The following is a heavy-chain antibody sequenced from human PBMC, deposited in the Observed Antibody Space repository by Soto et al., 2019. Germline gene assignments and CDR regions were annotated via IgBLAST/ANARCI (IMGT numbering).Heavy chain of an antibody. V-gene: IGHV1-2*02. Sequence: ASVKVSCKASGYSFTGYYMHWVRQAPGQGLEWMGWINPNSGGTNYAQKFQGRVTMTRDTSTSTAYMELSRLRSDDTAVYYCARVLGYDYVWGSYRLDYWGQGNLVTVSS. J-gene: IGHJ4*02. CDR2: INPNSGGT. D-gene: IGHD3-16*02. CDR3: ARVLGYDYVWGSYRLDY. CDR1: GYSFTGYY.